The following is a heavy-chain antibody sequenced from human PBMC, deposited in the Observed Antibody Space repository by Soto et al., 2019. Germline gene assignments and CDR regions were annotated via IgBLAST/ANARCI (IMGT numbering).Heavy chain of an antibody. CDR2: ISVSGSTI. Sequence: QVLLVESGGGLVKPGESLRLSCAASGFTFTNYYMSWIRQAPGKGLELLSYISVSGSTIYYADSVKGRFTISRDNAKKSLYLQVNSLRAEDTAMYYCAACGGNYFYDHWGQGTLVTVSS. J-gene: IGHJ4*02. CDR1: GFTFTNYY. D-gene: IGHD2-21*01. V-gene: IGHV3-11*01. CDR3: AACGGNYFYDH.